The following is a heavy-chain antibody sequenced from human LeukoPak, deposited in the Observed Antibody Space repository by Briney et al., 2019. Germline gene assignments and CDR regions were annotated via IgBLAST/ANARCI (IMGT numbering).Heavy chain of an antibody. D-gene: IGHD7-27*01. Sequence: PSETLSLTCTVSGGSISSYYWSWIRQPPGKGLEWIGYIYYSGSTNYNPSLKSRVTISVDTSKNQFSLKLSSVTAADTAVYYCARRRTGDNTYFDYWGQETLVTVSS. CDR2: IYYSGST. J-gene: IGHJ4*02. V-gene: IGHV4-59*08. CDR1: GGSISSYY. CDR3: ARRRTGDNTYFDY.